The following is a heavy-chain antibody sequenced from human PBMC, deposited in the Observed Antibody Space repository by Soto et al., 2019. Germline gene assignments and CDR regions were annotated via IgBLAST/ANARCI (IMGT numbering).Heavy chain of an antibody. CDR2: IIPIFGTA. CDR3: AREKRYRTSGGWFDP. D-gene: IGHD3-9*01. V-gene: IGHV1-69*13. Sequence: AASVKVSCKASGGTFSSYSISWVRQAPGQGLEWMGGIIPIFGTANYAQKFQGRVTITADESTSTAYMELSSLRSEDTAVYYCAREKRYRTSGGWFDPWGQGTLVTVSS. J-gene: IGHJ5*02. CDR1: GGTFSSYS.